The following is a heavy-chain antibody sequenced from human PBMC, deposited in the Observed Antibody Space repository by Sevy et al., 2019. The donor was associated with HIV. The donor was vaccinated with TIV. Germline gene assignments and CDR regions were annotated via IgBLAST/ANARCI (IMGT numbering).Heavy chain of an antibody. V-gene: IGHV3-23*01. Sequence: GGSLRLSCAASGFTFSRYVMNWVRQAQGKGLEWVSVISSEGSTTYYADSVKGRFTISRDNSKSTLYLQMNSLRAEDTAVYYCATRSLNSGPYFDPWGQGTLVTVSS. CDR2: ISSEGSTT. CDR3: ATRSLNSGPYFDP. D-gene: IGHD1-1*01. CDR1: GFTFSRYV. J-gene: IGHJ4*02.